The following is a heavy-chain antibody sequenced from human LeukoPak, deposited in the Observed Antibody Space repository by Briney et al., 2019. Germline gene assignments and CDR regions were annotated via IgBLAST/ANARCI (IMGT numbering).Heavy chain of an antibody. CDR3: ARGDRAFDI. J-gene: IGHJ3*02. V-gene: IGHV4-34*01. CDR1: GGSFSGYY. CDR2: INHSGST. Sequence: SETLSLTCAVYGGSFSGYYWSWIRQPPGKGLEWIGEINHSGSTNYNPSLKSRVTISVDTSKNQFSLKLSSVTAADAAVYYCARGDRAFDIWGQGTMVTVSS.